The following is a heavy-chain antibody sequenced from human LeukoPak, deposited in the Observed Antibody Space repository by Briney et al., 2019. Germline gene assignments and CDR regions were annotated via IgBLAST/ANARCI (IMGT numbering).Heavy chain of an antibody. J-gene: IGHJ4*02. CDR3: AREFWGAFDC. V-gene: IGHV3-66*01. Sequence: GGSLRLSCAASGFTFRSYWMSWVRQAPGKGLYWVSAIFKSGATYYADSVKGRFTISRDDSKNTVYLQMNSLRVEDTAVYYCAREFWGAFDCWGQGTVVTVSS. CDR1: GFTFRSYW. CDR2: IFKSGAT. D-gene: IGHD7-27*01.